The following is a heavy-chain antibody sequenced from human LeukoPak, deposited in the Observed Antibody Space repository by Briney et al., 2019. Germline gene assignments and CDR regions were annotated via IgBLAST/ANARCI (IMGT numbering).Heavy chain of an antibody. V-gene: IGHV1-18*01. D-gene: IGHD3-10*01. J-gene: IGHJ4*02. CDR2: ISAYNGNT. Sequence: ASVKVSCKASGYTFTSYGISWVRQAPGQGLEWMGWISAYNGNTNYAQKLQGRVTMTRNTSISTAYMELSSLRSEDTAVYYCARDRFGEFHWGQGTLVTVSS. CDR3: ARDRFGEFH. CDR1: GYTFTSYG.